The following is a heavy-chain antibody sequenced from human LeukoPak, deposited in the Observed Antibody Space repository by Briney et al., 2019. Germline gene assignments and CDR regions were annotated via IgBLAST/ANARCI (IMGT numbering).Heavy chain of an antibody. D-gene: IGHD3-9*01. Sequence: GGSLRLSCTASGFTLGDYGMSWVRQAPGKGLEWLCFIRSKGNGGTTEYAASVKDRFTISRDDSKSIAYLQMNSLKTEDTAVYYCARDRTISRYYYYGMDVWGQGTTVTVSS. J-gene: IGHJ6*02. CDR1: GFTLGDYG. CDR3: ARDRTISRYYYYGMDV. V-gene: IGHV3-49*04. CDR2: IRSKGNGGTT.